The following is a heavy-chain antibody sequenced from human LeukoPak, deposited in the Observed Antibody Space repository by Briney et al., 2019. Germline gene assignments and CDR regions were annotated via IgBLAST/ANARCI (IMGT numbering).Heavy chain of an antibody. Sequence: GRSLRLSCAASGFTFSSYAMHWVRQAPGKGLEWVAFIRYDGSNKYYADSVKGRFTISRDNSKNTLYLQMNSLRAEDTAVYYCAKGPTLYSSSWYGPDYWGQGTLVTVSS. J-gene: IGHJ4*02. CDR3: AKGPTLYSSSWYGPDY. V-gene: IGHV3-30*02. D-gene: IGHD6-13*01. CDR2: IRYDGSNK. CDR1: GFTFSSYA.